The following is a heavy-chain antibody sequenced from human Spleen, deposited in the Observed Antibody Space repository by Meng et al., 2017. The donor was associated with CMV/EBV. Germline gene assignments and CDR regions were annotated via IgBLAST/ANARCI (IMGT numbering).Heavy chain of an antibody. CDR2: TYYRSKWYN. CDR1: GDSVSSNSAA. Sequence: QVQLQQSGPGLVKPPQTPSLTCAISGDSVSSNSAAWNWIRQSPSRGLEWLGRTYYRSKWYNDYAVSVKSRITINPDTSKNQFSLQLNSVTPEDTAVYYCARSGGIAASGWFDPWGQGTLVTVSS. D-gene: IGHD6-13*01. V-gene: IGHV6-1*01. J-gene: IGHJ5*02. CDR3: ARSGGIAASGWFDP.